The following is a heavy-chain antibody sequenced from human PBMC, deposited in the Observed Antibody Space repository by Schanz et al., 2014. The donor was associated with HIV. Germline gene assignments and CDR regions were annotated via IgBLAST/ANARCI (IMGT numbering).Heavy chain of an antibody. CDR3: ARVANWDYYGMDV. CDR1: GFTFSGYG. Sequence: QVQLVESGGDVVQPGRSLRLSCAASGFTFSGYGMHWVRQAPGKGLEWVAVIWYDGSKKYYADSVKGRFTISRDNSRNQMYLQMNSLRGEDTAVYYCARVANWDYYGMDVWGRGTTVTVS. D-gene: IGHD3-16*01. J-gene: IGHJ6*02. V-gene: IGHV3-33*01. CDR2: IWYDGSKK.